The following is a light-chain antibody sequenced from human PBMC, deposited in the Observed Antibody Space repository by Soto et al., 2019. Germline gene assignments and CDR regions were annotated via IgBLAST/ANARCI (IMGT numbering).Light chain of an antibody. J-gene: IGKJ4*01. CDR2: WAS. V-gene: IGKV4-1*01. CDR1: QTLLDSSNNKNY. CDR3: QQYFSTPLT. Sequence: DIVMTQSPDSLAVSLGERATINCKSSQTLLDSSNNKNYLAWYQQKPGQPPKLLIYWASTRESGVPDRFSGSGSGTDFTLTISSLQAEDVAVYSCQQYFSTPLTFGGGTKVDIK.